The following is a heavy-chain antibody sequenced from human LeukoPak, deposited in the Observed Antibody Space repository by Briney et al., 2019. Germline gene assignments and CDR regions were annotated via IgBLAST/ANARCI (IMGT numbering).Heavy chain of an antibody. CDR3: AKTGYSSSWYAD. D-gene: IGHD6-13*01. Sequence: ASXXXXCKASGYTFTSYYMHWVGQAPGQGLEWMGIINPSGGSTSYAQKFQGRVTMTRDKSKSTVYMELSSLRSEDTAVYYCAKTGYSSSWYADWGQGTLVTVSS. CDR1: GYTFTSYY. J-gene: IGHJ4*02. CDR2: INPSGGST. V-gene: IGHV1-46*03.